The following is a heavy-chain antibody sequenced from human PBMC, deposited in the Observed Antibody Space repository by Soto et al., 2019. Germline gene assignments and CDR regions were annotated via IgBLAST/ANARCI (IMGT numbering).Heavy chain of an antibody. CDR3: AKGTRGYCSGGSCDFDD. CDR1: ELKFSSYG. J-gene: IGHJ4*02. CDR2: ISYDGSNK. D-gene: IGHD2-15*01. Sequence: PGGSLRLSCAASELKFSSYGMHLVRPAPGKGLEWVAVISYDGSNKYYADSVKGRFTISRDNSKNTLYLQMNSLRAEDTAVYYCAKGTRGYCSGGSCDFDDWGQGTMVTVAS. V-gene: IGHV3-30*18.